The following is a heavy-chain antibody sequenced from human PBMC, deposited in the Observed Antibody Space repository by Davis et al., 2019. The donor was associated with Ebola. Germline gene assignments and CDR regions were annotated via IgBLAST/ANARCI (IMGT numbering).Heavy chain of an antibody. Sequence: SETLSLTCTVSGGSFSGYYWSWIRQPPGKGLEWIGEINYSGSTNYNPSLKSRVTISVATSKNQFSLKLSSVTAADTAVYYCARGYTVVVPAAISSGWFDPWGQGTLVTVSS. D-gene: IGHD2-2*01. CDR2: INYSGST. J-gene: IGHJ5*02. V-gene: IGHV4-34*01. CDR3: ARGYTVVVPAAISSGWFDP. CDR1: GGSFSGYY.